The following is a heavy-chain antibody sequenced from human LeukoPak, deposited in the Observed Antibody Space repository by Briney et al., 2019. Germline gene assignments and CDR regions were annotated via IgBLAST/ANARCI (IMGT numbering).Heavy chain of an antibody. D-gene: IGHD3-10*01. J-gene: IGHJ5*02. CDR2: IYTSGST. Sequence: SETLSLTCTVSGGSISSYYWSWIRQPAGKGLEWIGRIYTSGSTNYNPSLKSRVTMSVDTSKNQFSLKLSSATAADTAVYYCARDLWRNYYGSGSYYPWFDPWGQGTLVTVSS. CDR1: GGSISSYY. V-gene: IGHV4-4*07. CDR3: ARDLWRNYYGSGSYYPWFDP.